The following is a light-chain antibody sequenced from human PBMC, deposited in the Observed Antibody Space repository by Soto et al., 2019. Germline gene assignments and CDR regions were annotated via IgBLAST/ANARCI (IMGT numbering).Light chain of an antibody. J-gene: IGLJ1*01. CDR3: QSYDSSLSGYV. CDR1: SSNIGAGND. V-gene: IGLV1-40*01. CDR2: ANS. Sequence: QSVLTQPPSVSGAPGQRVTISCTGSSSNIGAGNDVNWYQQLPGTAPKLLIYANSNRPSGVPDRVSGSKSGTTASLAITGRQAEDEADYYRQSYDSSLSGYVFGTGTKLTVL.